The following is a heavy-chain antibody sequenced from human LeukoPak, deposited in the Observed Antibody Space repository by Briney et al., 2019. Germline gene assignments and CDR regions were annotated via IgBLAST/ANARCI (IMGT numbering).Heavy chain of an antibody. D-gene: IGHD4-17*01. CDR3: TKDPNGDYVGAFDP. CDR1: GFTFSSYS. V-gene: IGHV3-48*01. CDR2: ISSSSSTI. Sequence: PGGSPRLSCAASGFTFSSYSMNWVRQAPGKGLEWVSYISSSSSTIYYADSVKGRFTISRDNSQNTLYLQMNSLRAEDTAVYYCTKDPNGDYVGAFDPWGQGTLVTVSS. J-gene: IGHJ5*02.